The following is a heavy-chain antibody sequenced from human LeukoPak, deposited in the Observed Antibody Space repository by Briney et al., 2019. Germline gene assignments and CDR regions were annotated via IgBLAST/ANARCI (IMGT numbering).Heavy chain of an antibody. Sequence: ASVKVSCKASGCTFTSYDINWVRQATGQGLEWMGWVNPNSGNTGYAQKFQGRVTMTRNTSISTAYMELSSLRSEDTAVYYCARGHSSSSGIDYWGQGTLVTVSS. CDR2: VNPNSGNT. CDR3: ARGHSSSSGIDY. D-gene: IGHD6-13*01. V-gene: IGHV1-8*01. J-gene: IGHJ4*02. CDR1: GCTFTSYD.